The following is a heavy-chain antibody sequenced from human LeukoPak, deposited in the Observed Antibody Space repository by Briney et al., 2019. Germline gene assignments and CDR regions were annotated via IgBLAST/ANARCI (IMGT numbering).Heavy chain of an antibody. CDR2: INPNSGGT. Sequence: ASVKVSCKASGYTFTGYYMHWVRQAPGQGLEWMGWINPNSGGTNYAQKFQGRVTMTRDTSISTAYMELSRLRSEDTAVYYCARDFRGAAAGTRWFDPWGQGTLVTVSS. D-gene: IGHD6-13*01. CDR3: ARDFRGAAAGTRWFDP. J-gene: IGHJ5*02. CDR1: GYTFTGYY. V-gene: IGHV1-2*02.